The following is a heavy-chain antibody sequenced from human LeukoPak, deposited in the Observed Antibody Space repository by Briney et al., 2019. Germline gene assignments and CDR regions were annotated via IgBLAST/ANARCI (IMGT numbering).Heavy chain of an antibody. J-gene: IGHJ6*02. V-gene: IGHV1-18*01. CDR3: ASDVNSVLRYFDWSYYYYGMDV. D-gene: IGHD3-9*01. CDR2: ISAYNGNT. CDR1: GYTSTSYG. Sequence: ASVKVSCKASGYTSTSYGISWVRQAPGQGLEWMGWISAYNGNTNYAQKLQGRVTMTTDTSTSTAYMELRSLRSDDTAVYYCASDVNSVLRYFDWSYYYYGMDVWGQGTTVTVSS.